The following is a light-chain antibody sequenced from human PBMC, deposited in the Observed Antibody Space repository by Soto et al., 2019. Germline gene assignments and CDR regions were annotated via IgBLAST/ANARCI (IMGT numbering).Light chain of an antibody. J-gene: IGLJ3*02. CDR3: CSYAGNYIFAV. Sequence: QSVLTQPRSVSGSPGQSVTISCTGTSSDVGGYNYVSWYQQHPGKAPKLMIYDVSKRPSGVPDRFSGSKSGNTASLTISGLQAEDEADYYCCSYAGNYIFAVFGGGTQLTVL. V-gene: IGLV2-11*01. CDR2: DVS. CDR1: SSDVGGYNY.